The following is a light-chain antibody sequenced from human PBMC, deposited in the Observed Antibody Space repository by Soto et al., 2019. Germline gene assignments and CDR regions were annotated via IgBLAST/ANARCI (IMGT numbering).Light chain of an antibody. CDR1: SSNIGINY. J-gene: IGLJ2*01. CDR2: DNN. CDR3: GTWDSSLSAGV. V-gene: IGLV1-51*01. Sequence: QSVLTQPPSVSAAPGQKVSISCSGSSSNIGINYVSWYQQLPGTAPKLLIYDNNKRPSGIPDRFSGSKSGTSATLGITGLQTGDEAEYYCGTWDSSLSAGVFGGGTKVTVL.